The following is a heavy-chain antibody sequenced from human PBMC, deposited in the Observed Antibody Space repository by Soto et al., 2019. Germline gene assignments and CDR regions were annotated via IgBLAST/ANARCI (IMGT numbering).Heavy chain of an antibody. CDR3: AKQDDYNWFDP. CDR2: ISYDGSKK. J-gene: IGHJ5*02. CDR1: GFTLRSYG. D-gene: IGHD2-21*02. V-gene: IGHV3-30*18. Sequence: GGSLRLSCAASGFTLRSYGMHWVRQAPGKGLEWVAIISYDGSKKYYADSVKGRFTISRDNSKNTLYLQMNSLRPEDTAVYYCAKQDDYNWFDPWGQGTLVTVSS.